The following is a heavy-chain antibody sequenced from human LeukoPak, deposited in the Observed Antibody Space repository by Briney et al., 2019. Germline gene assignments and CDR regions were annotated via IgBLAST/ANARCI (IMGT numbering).Heavy chain of an antibody. CDR2: ISSSSSYI. Sequence: GGSLRLSCAASGFTFSSYSMNWVRQAPGKGLEWVSSISSSSSYIYYADSVKGRFTISRDNAKNSLYLQMDSLRAEDTAVYYCATTRAGIEPNWGQGTLVTVSS. CDR3: ATTRAGIEPN. J-gene: IGHJ4*02. D-gene: IGHD3-16*02. CDR1: GFTFSSYS. V-gene: IGHV3-21*01.